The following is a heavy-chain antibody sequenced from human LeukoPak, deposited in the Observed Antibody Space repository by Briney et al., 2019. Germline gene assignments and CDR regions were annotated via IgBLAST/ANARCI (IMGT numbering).Heavy chain of an antibody. V-gene: IGHV3-11*04. CDR2: ISSSGSTI. D-gene: IGHD6-25*01. Sequence: PGGSLRLSCAASGFTFSDYYMSWIRQAPGKGLEWVSYISSSGSTIYYADSVKGRFTISRDNAKNSLYLQMNSLRAEDTAVYYCAREIPAATVLFDYWGQGTQVTVSS. CDR3: AREIPAATVLFDY. J-gene: IGHJ4*02. CDR1: GFTFSDYY.